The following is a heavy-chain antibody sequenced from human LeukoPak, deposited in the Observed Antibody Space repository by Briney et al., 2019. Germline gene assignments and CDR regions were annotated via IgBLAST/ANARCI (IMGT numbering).Heavy chain of an antibody. V-gene: IGHV3-48*03. D-gene: IGHD4-17*01. CDR2: ISSSGSTI. Sequence: GGSLRLSCAASGFTFSSYEMNWVRQAPGKGLEWVSYISSSGSTIYYADSVKGRFTISRDNAKNSLYLQMNSLRAEDTVVYYCARDGSVYGDDYWGQGTLVTVSS. CDR1: GFTFSSYE. J-gene: IGHJ4*02. CDR3: ARDGSVYGDDY.